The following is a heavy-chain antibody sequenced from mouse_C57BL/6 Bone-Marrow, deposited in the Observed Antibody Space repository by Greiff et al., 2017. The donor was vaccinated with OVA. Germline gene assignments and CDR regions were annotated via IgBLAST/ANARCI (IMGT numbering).Heavy chain of an antibody. CDR3: AKLPYYYGSSGGWYFDV. J-gene: IGHJ1*03. V-gene: IGHV2-3*01. D-gene: IGHD1-1*01. CDR2: MWGDGCT. CDR1: GFSLTSYG. Sequence: VHLVESGPGLVAPSQSLSITCTVSGFSLTSYGVSWVRQPPGKGLEWLGVMWGDGCTNYHSALISRLSISKDNSKSQVFLKLYSLQTDDTATYYCAKLPYYYGSSGGWYFDVWGTGTTVTVSS.